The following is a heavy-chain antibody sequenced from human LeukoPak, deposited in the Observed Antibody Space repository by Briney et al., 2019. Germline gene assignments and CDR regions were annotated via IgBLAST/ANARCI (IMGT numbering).Heavy chain of an antibody. Sequence: SQTLSLTCAISGGSVSSNSAAWNWIRQSPSRGLEWLGRTYYRSKWYNGYAVSVKSRITINPDTSKNQFSLHLNSVTPEDTAVYYCAKGAGRRLDYWGQGTLVTVSS. CDR2: TYYRSKWYN. J-gene: IGHJ4*02. D-gene: IGHD6-6*01. CDR1: GGSVSSNSAA. V-gene: IGHV6-1*01. CDR3: AKGAGRRLDY.